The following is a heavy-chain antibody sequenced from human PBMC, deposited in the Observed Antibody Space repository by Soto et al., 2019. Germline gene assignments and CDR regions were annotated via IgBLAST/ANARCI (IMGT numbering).Heavy chain of an antibody. CDR2: IYHSGST. D-gene: IGHD4-17*01. CDR1: GGSISSGGYS. Sequence: QLQLQESGSGLVTPSQTLSLTCAVSGGSISSGGYSWNWIRQPPGKGLEWIGNIYHSGSTYYNAPLKSRVTISVDRSKNQFSLKLSYVTAADTAVYYCGRGDYANAFDIWGQGTMVTVSS. CDR3: GRGDYANAFDI. J-gene: IGHJ3*02. V-gene: IGHV4-30-2*01.